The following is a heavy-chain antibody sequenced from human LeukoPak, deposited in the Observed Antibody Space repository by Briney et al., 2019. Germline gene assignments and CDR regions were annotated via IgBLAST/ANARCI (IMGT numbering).Heavy chain of an antibody. J-gene: IGHJ4*02. CDR2: IYYSGST. D-gene: IGHD3-22*01. V-gene: IGHV4-59*12. CDR3: ARKSSGYYSKCFDY. CDR1: GGSISSYY. Sequence: SETLSLTCTVSGGSISSYYWSWIRQPPGKGLEWIGYIYYSGSTNYNPSLKSRVTISVDTSKNQFSLKLSSVTAADTAVYYCARKSSGYYSKCFDYWGQGTLVTVSS.